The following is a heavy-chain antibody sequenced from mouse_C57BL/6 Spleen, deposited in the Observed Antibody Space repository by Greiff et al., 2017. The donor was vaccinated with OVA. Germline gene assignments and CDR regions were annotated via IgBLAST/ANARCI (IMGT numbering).Heavy chain of an antibody. J-gene: IGHJ2*01. D-gene: IGHD2-2*01. CDR3: AGWLPTALDY. Sequence: QVQLKQPGAELVKPGASVKMSCKASGYTFTSYWITWVKQRPGQGLEWIGDIYPGSGSTNYTAKFQSKATLTVDTSSSTAYMQLSSLTSEDSAVYYCAGWLPTALDYWGQGTTLTVSS. V-gene: IGHV1-55*01. CDR1: GYTFTSYW. CDR2: IYPGSGST.